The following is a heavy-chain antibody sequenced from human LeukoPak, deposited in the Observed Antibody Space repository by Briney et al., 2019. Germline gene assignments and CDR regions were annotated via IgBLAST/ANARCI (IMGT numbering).Heavy chain of an antibody. V-gene: IGHV3-30*02. CDR3: AKASGGAAWGLLNY. CDR1: GFTFSSYW. Sequence: GGSLRLSCAASGFTFSSYWMHWVRQAPGKGLEWVAFIRYDGSNKYYADSVKGRFTISRDNSKNTLYLQMNSLRAEDTAVYYCAKASGGAAWGLLNYWGQGTLVTVSS. CDR2: IRYDGSNK. J-gene: IGHJ4*02. D-gene: IGHD3-16*01.